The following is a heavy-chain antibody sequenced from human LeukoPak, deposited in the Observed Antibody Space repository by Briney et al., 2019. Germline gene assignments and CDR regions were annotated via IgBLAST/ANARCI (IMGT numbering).Heavy chain of an antibody. CDR2: IYNSGST. Sequence: SETLSLTCTVSGGSISSYYWSWIRQPAGKGLEWIGRIYNSGSTNYNPSLKSRVTMSVDTSKNQFSLKLSSVTAADTAVYYCARGGWGIAAAGTFDYWGQGTLVIVSS. CDR1: GGSISSYY. V-gene: IGHV4-4*07. D-gene: IGHD6-13*01. J-gene: IGHJ4*02. CDR3: ARGGWGIAAAGTFDY.